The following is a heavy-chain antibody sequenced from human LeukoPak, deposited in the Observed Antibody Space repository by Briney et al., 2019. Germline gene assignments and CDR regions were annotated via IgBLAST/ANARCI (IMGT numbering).Heavy chain of an antibody. CDR1: GFTFSSSE. D-gene: IGHD6-13*01. J-gene: IGHJ4*02. CDR3: ARSGQHLFDF. Sequence: PGGSLRLSCAASGFTFSSSEMNWVRQAPGKGLEWVSYISSGGGTISYADSVKGRFTISRDNAKNSLYLQMNSLRAEDTAIYYCARSGQHLFDFWGQGTLVTVSS. CDR2: ISSGGGTI. V-gene: IGHV3-48*03.